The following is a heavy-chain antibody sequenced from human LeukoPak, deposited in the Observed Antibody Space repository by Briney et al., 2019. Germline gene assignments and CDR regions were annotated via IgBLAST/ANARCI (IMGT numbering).Heavy chain of an antibody. D-gene: IGHD6-13*01. CDR3: ARHGPAYSNSWFRWFDP. V-gene: IGHV4-39*01. J-gene: IGHJ5*02. CDR2: IYNSGST. Sequence: KPSETLSLTCSVSGGSISSSAYYWGWIRQPPGKGLEWIGRIYNSGSTHYNPPLKSRVTISVDTSKNQFSLKVSSVTAEDTAAYLCARHGPAYSNSWFRWFDPWGQGTLVTVSS. CDR1: GGSISSSAYY.